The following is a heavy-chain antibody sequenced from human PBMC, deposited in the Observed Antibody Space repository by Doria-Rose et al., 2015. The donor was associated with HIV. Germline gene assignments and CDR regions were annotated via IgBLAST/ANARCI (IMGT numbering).Heavy chain of an antibody. Sequence: QESGPVLVKPTETLTLTCTVSGASLSSPGMGVSWIRQPPGKALEWLANLFSDDERSYKTSLKSRLTISRATSKSQVVITMTDMDPVDTATYYCARIKSSRWYHKYYFDFWGQGTLVIVSA. CDR1: GASLSSPGMG. CDR3: ARIKSSRWYHKYYFDF. CDR2: LFSDDER. V-gene: IGHV2-26*01. J-gene: IGHJ4*02. D-gene: IGHD6-13*01.